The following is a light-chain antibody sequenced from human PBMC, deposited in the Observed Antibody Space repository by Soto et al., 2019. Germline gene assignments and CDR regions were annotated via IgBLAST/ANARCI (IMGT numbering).Light chain of an antibody. CDR3: CSYAGGHIHWL. V-gene: IGLV2-11*01. J-gene: IGLJ3*02. CDR2: DVS. CDR1: SSDVGGYNY. Sequence: QSVLTQPRSVSGSPGQSVTISCTGTSSDVGGYNYVSWYQQYSGKAPTLMIYDVSQRPSGVPDRFSGSKSGNTASLTISGLQAEDEADYYCCSYAGGHIHWLFGGGTKLTVL.